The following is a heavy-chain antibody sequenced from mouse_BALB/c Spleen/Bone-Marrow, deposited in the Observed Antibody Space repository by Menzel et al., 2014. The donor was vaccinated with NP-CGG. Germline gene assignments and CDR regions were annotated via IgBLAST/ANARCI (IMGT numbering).Heavy chain of an antibody. CDR2: IDPANGNT. V-gene: IGHV14-3*02. CDR3: ARRGDIYYGSSAWFAY. J-gene: IGHJ3*01. Sequence: VQLQQSGAELVKPGASVKLSCTASGFNIKDTYLHWVKQGPEQGLEWIGRIDPANGNTEYDPKFQGKATITADTSSNTAYLQLGSLTSEDTAVYYCARRGDIYYGSSAWFAYWGQGTLVTVSA. D-gene: IGHD1-1*01. CDR1: GFNIKDTY.